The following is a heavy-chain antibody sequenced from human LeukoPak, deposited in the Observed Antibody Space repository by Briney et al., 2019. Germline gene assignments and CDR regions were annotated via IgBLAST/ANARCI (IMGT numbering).Heavy chain of an antibody. CDR1: GGSISSYY. Sequence: PSETLSLTRTVSGGSISSYYRSWIRQPPGKGLEWIGYIYYSGSTNYNPSLKSRVTISVDTSKNQFSLKLSSVTAADTAVYYCARVAIDYDFWSGYPPYYFDYWGQGTLVTVSS. D-gene: IGHD3-3*01. CDR2: IYYSGST. V-gene: IGHV4-59*01. CDR3: ARVAIDYDFWSGYPPYYFDY. J-gene: IGHJ4*02.